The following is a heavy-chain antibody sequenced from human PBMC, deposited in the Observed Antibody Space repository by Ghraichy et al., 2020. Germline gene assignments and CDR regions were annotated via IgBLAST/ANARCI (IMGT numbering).Heavy chain of an antibody. V-gene: IGHV4-59*01. Sequence: SETLSLTCTVSGGSIRDYYWSWIRQPPGKGLEWIGFIYESGNSNYNPSLKSRVTISIDTSKNQFSLNLMSVTAADTAVYYCARDVGIGADAFDIWGQGTLVTVSS. CDR1: GGSIRDYY. CDR3: ARDVGIGADAFDI. J-gene: IGHJ3*02. D-gene: IGHD3-3*01. CDR2: IYESGNS.